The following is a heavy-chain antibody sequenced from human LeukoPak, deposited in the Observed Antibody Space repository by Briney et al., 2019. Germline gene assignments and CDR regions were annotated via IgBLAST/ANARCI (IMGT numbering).Heavy chain of an antibody. D-gene: IGHD2-8*01. J-gene: IGHJ3*02. V-gene: IGHV3-48*03. CDR2: ISSSGSTI. Sequence: PGGSLRPSCAASGFTFSSYEMNWVRQAPGKGLEWVSYISSSGSTIYYADSVKGRFTISRDNAKNSLYLQMNSLRAEDTAVYYCARSGYCTNGVCYNDAFDIWGQGTMVTVSS. CDR1: GFTFSSYE. CDR3: ARSGYCTNGVCYNDAFDI.